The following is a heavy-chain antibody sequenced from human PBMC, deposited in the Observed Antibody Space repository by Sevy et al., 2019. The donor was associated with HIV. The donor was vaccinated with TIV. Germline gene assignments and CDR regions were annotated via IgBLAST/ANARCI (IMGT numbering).Heavy chain of an antibody. D-gene: IGHD2-15*01. CDR3: ARKNKGSYCSGGSCYYYYYGMDV. CDR1: GYTFTGYY. CDR2: INPNSGGT. V-gene: IGHV1-2*02. Sequence: ASVKVSCKASGYTFTGYYMHWVRQAPGQGLAWMGWINPNSGGTNYAQKFQGRVTMTRDTSISTAYMELSRLRSDETVVYYCARKNKGSYCSGGSCYYYYYGMDVWGQGTTVTVSS. J-gene: IGHJ6*02.